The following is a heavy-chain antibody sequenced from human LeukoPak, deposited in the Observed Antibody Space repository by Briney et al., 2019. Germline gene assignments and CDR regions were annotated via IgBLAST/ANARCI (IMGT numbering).Heavy chain of an antibody. CDR1: GFTFSSYG. J-gene: IGHJ4*02. CDR3: ASLRFLEWLAKGY. D-gene: IGHD3-3*01. Sequence: PGGSLRLSCAASGFTFSSYGMHWVRQAPGKGLEWVAVIWYDGSNKYYADSVKGRFTISRDNSKNTLYLQMNSLRAEDTAVYYCASLRFLEWLAKGYWGQGTLVTVSS. CDR2: IWYDGSNK. V-gene: IGHV3-33*01.